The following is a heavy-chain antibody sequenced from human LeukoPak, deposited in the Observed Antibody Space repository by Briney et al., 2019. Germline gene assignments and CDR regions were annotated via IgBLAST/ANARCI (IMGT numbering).Heavy chain of an antibody. CDR3: ARDTDYGDYGALDY. CDR1: GFTFSSYS. J-gene: IGHJ4*02. CDR2: ISSSSSYI. V-gene: IGHV3-21*01. D-gene: IGHD4-17*01. Sequence: GGSLRLSCAASGFTFSSYSMNWVRQAPGKGLEWVSSISSSSSYIYCADSVKGRFTISRDNAKNSLYLQMNSLRAEDTAVYYCARDTDYGDYGALDYWGQGTLVTVSS.